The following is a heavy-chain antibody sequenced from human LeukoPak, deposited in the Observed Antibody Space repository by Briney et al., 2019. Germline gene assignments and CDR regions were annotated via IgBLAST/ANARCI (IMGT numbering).Heavy chain of an antibody. CDR2: IYSGGNT. Sequence: PGGSLRLSCAASGFTVSSNYMSWVRQAPGKELQCDSVIYSGGNTYYTDSVKGRFTISRHNSKNALYLQMNSLRAEDTAVYYCAADSSGWYLRAFDIWGQGTMVTVSS. CDR3: AADSSGWYLRAFDI. CDR1: GFTVSSNY. V-gene: IGHV3-66*01. D-gene: IGHD6-19*01. J-gene: IGHJ3*02.